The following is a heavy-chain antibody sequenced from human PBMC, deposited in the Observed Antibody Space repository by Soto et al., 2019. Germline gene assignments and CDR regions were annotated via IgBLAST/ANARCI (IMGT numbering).Heavy chain of an antibody. CDR3: AKDLELGYCSGGSCYSTDHQFDP. CDR1: GFTFSTYN. CDR2: IGSGSITI. V-gene: IGHV3-48*01. Sequence: GGSLRLSCAASGFTFSTYNMNWVRQAPGKGLEWVSYIGSGSITIYYADSVKGRFTISSDNAKNSLYLQMNSLRAEDTAVYYCAKDLELGYCSGGSCYSTDHQFDPSGPATLVTVSS. J-gene: IGHJ5*02. D-gene: IGHD2-15*01.